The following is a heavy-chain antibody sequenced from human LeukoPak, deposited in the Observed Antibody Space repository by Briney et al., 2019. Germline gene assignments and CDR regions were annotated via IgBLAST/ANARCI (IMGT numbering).Heavy chain of an antibody. J-gene: IGHJ4*02. CDR2: ISSSSSTI. Sequence: PGGSLRLSCAASGFTFSSYSMNWVRQAPGKGLEWVSYISSSSSTIYYADSVKGRFTISRDNAKNSLYLQMNSLRAEDTAVYYCARDKGSGSSGYYDYWGQGTLVTVSS. CDR1: GFTFSSYS. CDR3: ARDKGSGSSGYYDY. D-gene: IGHD3-22*01. V-gene: IGHV3-48*04.